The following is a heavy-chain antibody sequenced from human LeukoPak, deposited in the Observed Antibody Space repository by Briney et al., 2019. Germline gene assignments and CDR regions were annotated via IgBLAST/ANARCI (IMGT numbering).Heavy chain of an antibody. D-gene: IGHD1-26*01. V-gene: IGHV4-4*07. Sequence: SETLSLTCTVAGASISSFYWSWIRQPAGKGLEWIGRIYTSGGTNYNPSLKSRVTMSIDTSKNQFSLKLYSVTAADTAVYYCVTDRSGSYDYWGQGILVTVSS. J-gene: IGHJ4*02. CDR1: GASISSFY. CDR2: IYTSGGT. CDR3: VTDRSGSYDY.